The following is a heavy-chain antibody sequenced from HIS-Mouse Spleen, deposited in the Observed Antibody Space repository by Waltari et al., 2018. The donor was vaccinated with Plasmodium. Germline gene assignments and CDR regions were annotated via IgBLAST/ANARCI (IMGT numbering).Heavy chain of an antibody. J-gene: IGHJ2*01. CDR2: RKQDGSEK. CDR3: ASSWYWYFDL. D-gene: IGHD6-13*01. Sequence: EVQLVESGGGLVQPGGSLRLSCAASGFTFSSYWMSWVRQAPGKGREWVANRKQDGSEKYDVDSVKGRFTISRDNAKNSRYLKMNGLRAEDTAVYYCASSWYWYFDLWGRGTLVTVSS. CDR1: GFTFSSYW. V-gene: IGHV3-7*01.